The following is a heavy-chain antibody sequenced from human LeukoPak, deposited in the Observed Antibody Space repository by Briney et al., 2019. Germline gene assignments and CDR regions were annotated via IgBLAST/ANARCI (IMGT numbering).Heavy chain of an antibody. V-gene: IGHV3-7*01. CDR1: GFSFSTYW. CDR3: AKGGHVDY. J-gene: IGHJ4*02. Sequence: GGSLRLSCAASGFSFSTYWMTWVRQAPGKGLEWVANIKADGRETYYVDSVKGRFTISRDNAQNSLYLQLNSLRVEDTAVYYCAKGGHVDYCGQGSLVTVPS. CDR2: IKADGRET.